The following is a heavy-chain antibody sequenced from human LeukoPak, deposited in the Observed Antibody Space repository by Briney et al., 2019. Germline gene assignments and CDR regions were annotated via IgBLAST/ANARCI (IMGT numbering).Heavy chain of an antibody. CDR2: IKGDGSEK. J-gene: IGHJ4*02. D-gene: IGHD1-26*01. CDR1: GFTFSDYW. CDR3: ARDKQVGPSFFDN. Sequence: GGSLRLSCAASGFTFSDYWMSWVRQAPGKGLEWVANIKGDGSEKYYVDSVKDRFTISRDNAKNSLFLQMDSLRAEDTAVYYCARDKQVGPSFFDNWGQGTLVTVSS. V-gene: IGHV3-7*01.